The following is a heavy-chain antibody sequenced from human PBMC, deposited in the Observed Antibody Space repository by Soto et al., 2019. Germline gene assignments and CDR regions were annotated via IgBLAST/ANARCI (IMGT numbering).Heavy chain of an antibody. CDR3: ASVMAGGNSDYYYGTAV. J-gene: IGHJ6*02. D-gene: IGHD2-21*02. Sequence: QVQLVQSGAEVKKPGSSVKVSCKASGGTFSSYAISWVRQAPGQGLEWMGGIIPIFGTANYAQKFQGRVTITEDESTSTGYMELTSLRSEDTGVYYCASVMAGGNSDYYYGTAVWVHGTTVTVSS. CDR2: IIPIFGTA. V-gene: IGHV1-69*01. CDR1: GGTFSSYA.